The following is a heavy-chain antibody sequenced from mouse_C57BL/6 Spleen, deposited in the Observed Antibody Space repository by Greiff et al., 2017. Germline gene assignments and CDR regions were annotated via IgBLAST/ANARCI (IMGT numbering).Heavy chain of an antibody. D-gene: IGHD1-1*01. Sequence: EVQLQQSGTVLARPGASVKMSCKTSGYTFTSYWMHRVKQRPGQGLEWIGAIYPGNSDTSYNQKFKGKAKLTAVTSASTAYMELSSLTNEDSAVYYCTMDYYGSSYGYWGQGTTLTVSS. V-gene: IGHV1-5*01. CDR3: TMDYYGSSYGY. CDR2: IYPGNSDT. J-gene: IGHJ2*01. CDR1: GYTFTSYW.